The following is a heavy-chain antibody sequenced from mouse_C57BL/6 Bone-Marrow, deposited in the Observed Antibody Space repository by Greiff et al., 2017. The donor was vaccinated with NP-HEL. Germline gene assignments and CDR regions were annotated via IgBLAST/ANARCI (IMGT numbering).Heavy chain of an antibody. V-gene: IGHV1-72*01. CDR3: ARSITTVVATEYAMDY. CDR1: GYTFTSYW. J-gene: IGHJ4*01. CDR2: IDPNCGGT. Sequence: QVQLQQPGAELVKPGASVKLSCKASGYTFTSYWMHWVKQRPGRGLEWIGRIDPNCGGTKYNEQFKSKATLTVDKPSSTAYMQLSSLTSEDSAVYYCARSITTVVATEYAMDYWGQGTSVTVSS. D-gene: IGHD1-1*01.